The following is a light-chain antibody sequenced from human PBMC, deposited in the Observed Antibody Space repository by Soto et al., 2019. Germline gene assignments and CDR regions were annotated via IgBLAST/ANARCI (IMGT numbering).Light chain of an antibody. J-gene: IGLJ1*01. V-gene: IGLV2-8*02. CDR3: SSDASSSNV. CDR2: EVY. Sequence: QAVMTPPPCESRSPGQSFAMSCPGTSSEFGGYSYVSWYQQHPGKAPKLMIYEVYKRPSGVHDPFSGPKSGNTASLAGSCLQAEDEADYYSSSDASSSNVCGTWPKVTV. CDR1: SSEFGGYSY.